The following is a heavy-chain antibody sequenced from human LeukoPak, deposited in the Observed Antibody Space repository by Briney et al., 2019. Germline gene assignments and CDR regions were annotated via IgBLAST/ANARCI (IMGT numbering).Heavy chain of an antibody. CDR1: GGSISSGGYS. CDR3: ASSTVTTVGDAFDI. Sequence: SQTLSLTCAVSGGSISSGGYSWSWIRQPPGKGLEWIGYVYHSGSTYYNPSLKSRVTISVDRSKNQFSLKLSSVTAADTAVYYCASSTVTTVGDAFDIWGQGTMATVSS. V-gene: IGHV4-30-2*01. J-gene: IGHJ3*02. CDR2: VYHSGST. D-gene: IGHD4-17*01.